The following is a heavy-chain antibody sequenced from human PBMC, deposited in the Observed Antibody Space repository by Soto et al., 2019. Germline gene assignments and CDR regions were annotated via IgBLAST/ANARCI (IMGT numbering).Heavy chain of an antibody. CDR3: ARDDY. CDR1: GGSISSSSYY. Sequence: SETLSLTCTVSGGSISSSSYYWGWIRQPPGKGLEWIGSIYYSGSNYYNPSLKSRVTISVDTSKNQFSLKLSAVTAADTAVYYCARDDYWGQGTLVTVSS. CDR2: IYYSGSN. V-gene: IGHV4-39*07. J-gene: IGHJ4*02.